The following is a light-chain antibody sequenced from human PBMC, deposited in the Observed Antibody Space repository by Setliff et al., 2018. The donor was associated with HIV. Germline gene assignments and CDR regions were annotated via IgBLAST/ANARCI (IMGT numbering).Light chain of an antibody. V-gene: IGLV2-14*03. CDR1: RSDVGAYNY. CDR3: SSYRGGSTLFV. J-gene: IGLJ1*01. CDR2: EVN. Sequence: LAQPASVSGSPGQSITISCSGTRSDVGAYNYVSWYQQYPGKAPKLVIYEVNNRPSGVSNRFSGSKSGNTASLTISGLQAEDEADYFCSSYRGGSTLFVLGPGTKVTVL.